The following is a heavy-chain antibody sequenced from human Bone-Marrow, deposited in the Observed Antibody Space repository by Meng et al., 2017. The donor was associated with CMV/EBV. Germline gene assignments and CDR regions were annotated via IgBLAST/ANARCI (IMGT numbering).Heavy chain of an antibody. Sequence: GESLKLSCAASGFTFSSYEMNWVRQAPGKGLEWVSYISSSGSTIYYADSVKGRFTISRDNAKNSLYLQMNSLRAEGTAVYYCARDSYEVRFDPWGQGTLVTVSS. CDR1: GFTFSSYE. CDR3: ARDSYEVRFDP. CDR2: ISSSGSTI. V-gene: IGHV3-48*03. J-gene: IGHJ5*02. D-gene: IGHD3-22*01.